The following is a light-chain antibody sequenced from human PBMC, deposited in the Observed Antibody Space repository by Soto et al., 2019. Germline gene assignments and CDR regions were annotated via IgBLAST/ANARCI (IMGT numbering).Light chain of an antibody. CDR3: QHYNSYSEA. J-gene: IGKJ1*01. V-gene: IGKV1-5*03. CDR1: QTSSSW. CDR2: KAS. Sequence: DIQITQSPSTLSGSLGDGVTITCRASQTSSSWLAWYQQKPGKAPKLLIYKASTLKSGVPSRFSGSGSGTEFTLTIGSLQADDVATYYCQHYNSYSEAFGQGTKVDIK.